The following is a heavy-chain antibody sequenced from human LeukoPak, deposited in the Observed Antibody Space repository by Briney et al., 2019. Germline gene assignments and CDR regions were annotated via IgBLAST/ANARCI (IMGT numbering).Heavy chain of an antibody. V-gene: IGHV1-2*02. D-gene: IGHD4-17*01. J-gene: IGHJ6*02. CDR2: INPSSGGT. Sequence: ASVKVSCKASGYTFTGYYMHWVRQAPGQGLEWMGWINPSSGGTNYAQKFQGRVTMTRDTSISTAYMELSRLRSDDTAVYYCARDEVDGDYDYYYYGMDVWGQGTTVTVSS. CDR3: ARDEVDGDYDYYYYGMDV. CDR1: GYTFTGYY.